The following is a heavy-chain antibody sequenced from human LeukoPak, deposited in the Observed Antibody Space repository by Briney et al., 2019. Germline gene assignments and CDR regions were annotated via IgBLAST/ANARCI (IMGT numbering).Heavy chain of an antibody. CDR2: ITSSSSYI. V-gene: IGHV3-21*06. J-gene: IGHJ4*02. CDR3: ARDSSILAGYYFDY. D-gene: IGHD2-15*01. Sequence: GGSLRLSCAASGFTFSSYSMNWVRQAPGKGLEWVSSITSSSSYIYYADSVKGRFTISRDNAKNSLYLQMNSLRAEDTAVYYCARDSSILAGYYFDYWGQGTLVTVSS. CDR1: GFTFSSYS.